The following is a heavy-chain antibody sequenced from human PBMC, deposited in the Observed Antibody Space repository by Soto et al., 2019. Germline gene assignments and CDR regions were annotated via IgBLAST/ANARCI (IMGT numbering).Heavy chain of an antibody. CDR1: GFTFGDYT. V-gene: IGHV3-43*01. J-gene: IGHJ4*02. CDR3: AKDSPCSSTSCYFDY. Sequence: GGSLRLSCAASGFTFGDYTMHWVRQAPGKGLEWVSLISWDGGSTYYADSVKGRFTISRDNSKNSLYLQMNSLRTEDTALYYCAKDSPCSSTSCYFDYWGQGTLVTVSS. CDR2: ISWDGGST. D-gene: IGHD2-2*01.